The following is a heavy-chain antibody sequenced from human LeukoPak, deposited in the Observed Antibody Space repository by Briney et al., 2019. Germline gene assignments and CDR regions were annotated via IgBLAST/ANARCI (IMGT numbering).Heavy chain of an antibody. CDR2: IYYSGST. J-gene: IGHJ4*02. CDR3: AREGYYDSSGHSDY. D-gene: IGHD3-22*01. Sequence: SETLSPTCTVSGGSISSSSYYWGWIRQPPGKGLEWIGSIYYSGSTYYNPSLKSRVTISVDTSKNQFSLKLSSVTAADTAVYYCAREGYYDSSGHSDYWGQGTLVTVSS. V-gene: IGHV4-39*07. CDR1: GGSISSSSYY.